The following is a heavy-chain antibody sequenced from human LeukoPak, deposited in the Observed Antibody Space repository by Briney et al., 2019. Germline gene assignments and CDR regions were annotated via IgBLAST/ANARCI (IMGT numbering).Heavy chain of an antibody. CDR1: GGSISSGGYY. V-gene: IGHV4-31*03. CDR2: IYYSGST. D-gene: IGHD2/OR15-2a*01. J-gene: IGHJ5*02. Sequence: PSQTLSLTCTVSGGSISSGGYYWSWIRQHPGKGLEWIGYIYYSGSTYYNPSLKSRVTISVDTTKNLFSLKLSYVTAADTAVYLCSRALSPQGSWFHPWGQGTLVTVSS. CDR3: SRALSPQGSWFHP.